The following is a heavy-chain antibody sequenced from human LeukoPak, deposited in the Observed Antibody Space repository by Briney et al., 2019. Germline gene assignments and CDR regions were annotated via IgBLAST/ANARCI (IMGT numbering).Heavy chain of an antibody. CDR2: IIPIFGTA. J-gene: IGHJ4*02. D-gene: IGHD2-2*01. CDR3: AVDGYCSSTSCRGGGRGDY. Sequence: GASVKVTCKASRRTFSSYAIRWVRQAPGQGVEWMGGIIPIFGTANYAQKFQGRVTITTDESTSTAYMELSSLRSEDTAVYYCAVDGYCSSTSCRGGGRGDYWGQGTLVTVSS. CDR1: RRTFSSYA. V-gene: IGHV1-69*05.